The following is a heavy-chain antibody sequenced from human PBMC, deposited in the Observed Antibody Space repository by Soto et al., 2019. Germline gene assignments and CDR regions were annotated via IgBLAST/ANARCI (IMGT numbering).Heavy chain of an antibody. V-gene: IGHV3-21*01. J-gene: IGHJ6*02. CDR3: ARVRGLEGDV. CDR1: GFTFSSYS. Sequence: PGGSLRLSCAASGFTFSSYSMNWVRQAPGKGLEWVSSISSSSSYIYYADKVKGRFTISRDNAKNSLYLQMNSLRAEDTAVYYCARVRGLEGDVWGQGTTVTVSS. D-gene: IGHD1-1*01. CDR2: ISSSSSYI.